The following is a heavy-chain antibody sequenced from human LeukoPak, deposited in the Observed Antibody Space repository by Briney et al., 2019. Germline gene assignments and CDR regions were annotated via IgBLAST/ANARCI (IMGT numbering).Heavy chain of an antibody. CDR1: GGTFSSYA. Sequence: SVKVSCKASGGTFSSYAISWVRQAPGQGLEWMGRIIPILGIANYAQKFQGRVTITADKSTSTAYMELSSLRSEDTAVYYCTREAIAVAGRDYWGQGTLVTVSS. J-gene: IGHJ4*02. D-gene: IGHD6-19*01. CDR2: IIPILGIA. CDR3: TREAIAVAGRDY. V-gene: IGHV1-69*04.